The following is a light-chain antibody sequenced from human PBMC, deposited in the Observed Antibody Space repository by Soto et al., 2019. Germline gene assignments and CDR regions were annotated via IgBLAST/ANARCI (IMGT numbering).Light chain of an antibody. V-gene: IGKV1-5*01. CDR3: LHYNSFPYT. Sequence: DLQMTQSPSTLSASVGDRVTITCRASQSINNWLARYQQKPGKAPKLLIYDASSVQSGVPSRFSGSGSGTEFTLTISSLQPDDFAAYSCLHYNSFPYTFCQGTKLEIK. CDR2: DAS. CDR1: QSINNW. J-gene: IGKJ2*01.